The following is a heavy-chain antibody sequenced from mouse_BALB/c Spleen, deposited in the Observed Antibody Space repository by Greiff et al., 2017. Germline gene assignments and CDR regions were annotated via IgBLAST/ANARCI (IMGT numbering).Heavy chain of an antibody. D-gene: IGHD2-14*01. CDR3: ASGYAFAY. J-gene: IGHJ3*01. V-gene: IGHV14-1*02. CDR1: GFNIKDYY. CDR2: IDPENGNT. Sequence: VQLQQSGAELVRPGALVKLSCKASGFNIKDYYMHWVKQRPEQGLEWIGWIDPENGNTIYDPKFQGKTSITADTSSNTAYLQLSSLTSEDTAVYYCASGYAFAYWGQGTLVTVSA.